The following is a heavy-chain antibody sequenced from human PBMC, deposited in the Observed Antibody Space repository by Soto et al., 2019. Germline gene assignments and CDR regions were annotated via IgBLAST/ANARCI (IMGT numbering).Heavy chain of an antibody. CDR1: GFTFSSYA. D-gene: IGHD6-19*01. CDR3: AKATGGWYLRGSFDI. Sequence: GSLRLSCAASGFTFSSYAMSWVRQAPGKGLEWVSAISGSGGSTYYADSVKGRFTISRDNSKNTLYLQMNSLRAEDTAVYYCAKATGGWYLRGSFDIWRQGTLVTASS. CDR2: ISGSGGST. V-gene: IGHV3-23*01. J-gene: IGHJ3*02.